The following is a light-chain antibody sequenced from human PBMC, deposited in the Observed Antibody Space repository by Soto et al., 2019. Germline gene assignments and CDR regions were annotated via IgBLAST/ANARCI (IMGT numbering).Light chain of an antibody. V-gene: IGKV3-15*01. Sequence: EIVLTHSPDTLSVSPWEGATLSCRASQSVSINVAWYQHKPGQAPRLLIYDASARATDFPARFSGSGSGTEFTLTISGLQSEDFAVYYCQQYNNWPWTFGQGTKVDI. J-gene: IGKJ1*01. CDR2: DAS. CDR3: QQYNNWPWT. CDR1: QSVSIN.